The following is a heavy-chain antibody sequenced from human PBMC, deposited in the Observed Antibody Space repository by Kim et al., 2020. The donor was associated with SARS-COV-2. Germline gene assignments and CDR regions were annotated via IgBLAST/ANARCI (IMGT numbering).Heavy chain of an antibody. Sequence: ASVKVSCKASGYTFTSYAMNWVRQAPGQGLEWMGWINTNTGNPTYAQGFTGRFVFSLDTSVSTAYLQISSLKAEDTAVYYCARGTYYYDSSGYYLFDYWGQGTLVTVSS. CDR1: GYTFTSYA. J-gene: IGHJ4*02. D-gene: IGHD3-22*01. CDR3: ARGTYYYDSSGYYLFDY. CDR2: INTNTGNP. V-gene: IGHV7-4-1*02.